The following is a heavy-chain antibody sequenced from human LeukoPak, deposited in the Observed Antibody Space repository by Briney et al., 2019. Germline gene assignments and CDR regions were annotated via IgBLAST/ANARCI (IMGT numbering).Heavy chain of an antibody. CDR2: INPNSGGT. D-gene: IGHD4-23*01. V-gene: IGHV1-2*02. Sequence: GASVKVSCKASGYTFTGYYMHWVRQAPGQGLEWMGWINPNSGGTNYAQKFQDRVTMTRDTSISTAYMELSRLRSDDTVVYYCARDRNGGSHHNWGQGTLVTVSS. J-gene: IGHJ4*02. CDR1: GYTFTGYY. CDR3: ARDRNGGSHHN.